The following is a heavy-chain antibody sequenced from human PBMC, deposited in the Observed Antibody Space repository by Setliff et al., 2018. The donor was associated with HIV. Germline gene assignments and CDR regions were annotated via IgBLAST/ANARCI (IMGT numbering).Heavy chain of an antibody. D-gene: IGHD3-3*01. CDR2: INPNSGGT. CDR1: GYTFTGYY. CDR3: ARGGTIFGVVISNYYYMDV. Sequence: ASVKVSCKASGYTFTGYYMHWVRQAPGQGLEWMGWINPNSGGTNYAQKFQGRVTMTRDTSISTAYMELSRLRSDDTAVYYCARGGTIFGVVISNYYYMDVRGKGTTVTVSS. V-gene: IGHV1-2*02. J-gene: IGHJ6*03.